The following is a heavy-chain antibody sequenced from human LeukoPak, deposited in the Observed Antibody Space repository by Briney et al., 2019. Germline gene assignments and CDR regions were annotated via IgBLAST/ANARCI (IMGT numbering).Heavy chain of an antibody. D-gene: IGHD2-2*01. J-gene: IGHJ3*02. V-gene: IGHV1-69*05. Sequence: SVTVSFKSSVGTFIIYAISWVRQAPGQGREWMGGIIPIFGTANYAQKFQGRVTITTDESTSTAYMELSSLRSEDTAVYYCARETVVVPAAMVDDAFDIWGQGTMVTVSS. CDR1: VGTFIIYA. CDR2: IIPIFGTA. CDR3: ARETVVVPAAMVDDAFDI.